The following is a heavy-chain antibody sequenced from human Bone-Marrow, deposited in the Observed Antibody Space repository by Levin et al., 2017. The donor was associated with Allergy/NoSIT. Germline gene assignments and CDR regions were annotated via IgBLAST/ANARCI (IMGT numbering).Heavy chain of an antibody. D-gene: IGHD2-8*01. CDR3: ARFNGAPLYYYYGMDV. J-gene: IGHJ6*02. V-gene: IGHV1-69*01. Sequence: SGGSLRLSCKASGGTFSSYVISWVRQVPGQGLEWMGGIIPVFGTARYAQKFQGRVTITADESTSTAYMELSSLRSEDTAVYYCARFNGAPLYYYYGMDVWGQGTTVTVSS. CDR1: GGTFSSYV. CDR2: IIPVFGTA.